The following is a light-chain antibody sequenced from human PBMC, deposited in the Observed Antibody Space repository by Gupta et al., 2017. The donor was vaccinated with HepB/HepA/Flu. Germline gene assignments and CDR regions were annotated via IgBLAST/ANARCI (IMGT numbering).Light chain of an antibody. CDR1: QSVSSSY. V-gene: IGKV3-20*01. Sequence: DIVLTQSPGILSLSPGERATLSCRASQSVSSSYLAWYQRKPGQAPTLLIYGASNRATGIPDRFSGRGSGTDFTRTISRLEPEDFAVYYCQQYGSSQGFTFGQGTRL. CDR2: GAS. J-gene: IGKJ5*01. CDR3: QQYGSSQGFT.